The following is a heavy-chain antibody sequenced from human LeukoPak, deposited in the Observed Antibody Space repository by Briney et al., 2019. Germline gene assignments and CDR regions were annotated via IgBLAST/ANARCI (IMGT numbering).Heavy chain of an antibody. J-gene: IGHJ4*02. Sequence: ASVKLIRSASGYTFTDYYFPWVRPAPGQGLDWMGWINPNSGGTEYAQKFQGMVTITTDTSISTAYMELSRLRSDDTAVYYCARVRISTSWYPCDYWGQGTLVTVSS. CDR2: INPNSGGT. D-gene: IGHD6-13*01. V-gene: IGHV1-2*02. CDR3: ARVRISTSWYPCDY. CDR1: GYTFTDYY.